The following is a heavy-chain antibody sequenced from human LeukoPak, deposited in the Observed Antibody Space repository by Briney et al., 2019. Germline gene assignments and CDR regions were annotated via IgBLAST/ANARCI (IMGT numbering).Heavy chain of an antibody. CDR2: IYTSGST. D-gene: IGHD4-23*01. Sequence: SETPSLTCTVSGGSISSYYWSWIRQPAGKGLEWIGRIYTSGSTNYNPSLKSRVTMSVDTSKNQFSLKLNSVTAADTAVYYCARGAYGGNSLGAFDIWGQGTMVTVSS. J-gene: IGHJ3*02. V-gene: IGHV4-4*07. CDR3: ARGAYGGNSLGAFDI. CDR1: GGSISSYY.